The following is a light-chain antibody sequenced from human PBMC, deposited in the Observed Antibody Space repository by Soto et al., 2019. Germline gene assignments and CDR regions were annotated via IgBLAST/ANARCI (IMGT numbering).Light chain of an antibody. Sequence: QSVLTQPPSVSGAPGPRVTISCTGSSSNIGAGYDVHWYQQLPGTAPKLLIYGNSNRPSGVPDRFSGSKSGTSASLAITGLQAEDEADYYCQSYDSSLSVVFGGGTKLTV. CDR2: GNS. J-gene: IGLJ2*01. V-gene: IGLV1-40*01. CDR1: SSNIGAGYD. CDR3: QSYDSSLSVV.